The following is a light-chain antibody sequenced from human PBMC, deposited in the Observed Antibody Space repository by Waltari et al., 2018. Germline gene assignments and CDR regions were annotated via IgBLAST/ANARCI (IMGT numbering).Light chain of an antibody. V-gene: IGLV7-46*01. Sequence: QAVVTPEPSLTVSPGGTVTLTSRASPAAVIRGHYPDVFQQKPGQVPRTLIYDTTNKHSGPPARFSGALLGGKAALTLSGAQPEDAADYYCLLWYRGARWVFGGGTNLSVL. CDR1: PAAVIRGHY. J-gene: IGLJ3*02. CDR2: DTT. CDR3: LLWYRGARWV.